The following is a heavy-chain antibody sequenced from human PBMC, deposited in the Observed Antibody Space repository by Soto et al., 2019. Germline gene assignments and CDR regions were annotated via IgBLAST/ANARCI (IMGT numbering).Heavy chain of an antibody. D-gene: IGHD6-13*01. CDR2: IRNRDSGDTT. CDR1: GFSVSDHF. CDR3: AGSIRQLVTD. V-gene: IGHV3-72*01. J-gene: IGHJ4*02. Sequence: EVQLVESGGGSVQPGGSLRLSCTASGFSVSDHFMDWVRQTPGKGLEWVGQIRNRDSGDTTFYAASVKGRFTVSRDDSRNSLYLQMISLKTEDTAMYYCAGSIRQLVTDGGQGTLVAVAS.